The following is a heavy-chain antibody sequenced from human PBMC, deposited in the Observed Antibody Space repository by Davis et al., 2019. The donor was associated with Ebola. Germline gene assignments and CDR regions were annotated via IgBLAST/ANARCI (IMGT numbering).Heavy chain of an antibody. D-gene: IGHD5-12*01. Sequence: HSQTLSLTCAISGDSVSGSSGAWNWIRQSPSRGLEWLGRTYYSSKWFNDYAVSLNGRIAINPDTSKNQFSLQLNSVTPEDTAVYYCARGWLRSAFDQWGQGTLVTVSS. J-gene: IGHJ4*02. V-gene: IGHV6-1*01. CDR2: TYYSSKWFN. CDR3: ARGWLRSAFDQ. CDR1: GDSVSGSSGA.